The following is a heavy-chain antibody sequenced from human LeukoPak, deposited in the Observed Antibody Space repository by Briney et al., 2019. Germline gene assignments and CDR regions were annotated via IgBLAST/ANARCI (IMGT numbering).Heavy chain of an antibody. CDR3: ARQGVRGVILANWFDP. V-gene: IGHV5-51*01. D-gene: IGHD3-10*01. Sequence: GESLKISCKGSGYSFTSYWIGWVRQMPGKGLEWMGIIYPGDSDTRYSPSFQGQVTISADKSISTAYLQWSSLRASDTAMYYCARQGVRGVILANWFDPWGQGTLVTVSS. CDR2: IYPGDSDT. CDR1: GYSFTSYW. J-gene: IGHJ5*02.